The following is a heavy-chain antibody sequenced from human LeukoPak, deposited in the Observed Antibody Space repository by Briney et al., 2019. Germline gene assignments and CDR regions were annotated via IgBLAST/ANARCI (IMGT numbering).Heavy chain of an antibody. V-gene: IGHV1-46*01. CDR2: INPSGGST. CDR1: GYTFINYY. CDR3: VRDSGYDEQNFDY. D-gene: IGHD5-12*01. Sequence: ASVKVSCKASGYTFINYYMHWVRQAPGQGLAWMGVINPSGGSTKYAQKFQGRVTVTRDMSTSTVYMELSSLRSDDTAVYYCVRDSGYDEQNFDYWGQGTLVTVSS. J-gene: IGHJ4*02.